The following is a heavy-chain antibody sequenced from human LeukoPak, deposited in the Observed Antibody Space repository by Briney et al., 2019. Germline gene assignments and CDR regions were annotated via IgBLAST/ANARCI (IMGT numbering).Heavy chain of an antibody. J-gene: IGHJ4*02. Sequence: GGSLRLSCAASGFTFSIYGMGWVRQAPGKGLEWVSSISDNGGNTYYADSAKGRFTISRDNSKNTLYLQMTSLRAEDTAVYYCTTGIAGVSAVWGYWGQGTLVTVSS. CDR2: ISDNGGNT. CDR1: GFTFSIYG. V-gene: IGHV3-23*01. D-gene: IGHD6-13*01. CDR3: TTGIAGVSAVWGY.